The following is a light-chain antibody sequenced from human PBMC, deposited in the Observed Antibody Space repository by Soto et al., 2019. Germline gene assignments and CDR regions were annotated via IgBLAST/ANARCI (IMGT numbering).Light chain of an antibody. CDR2: DVS. J-gene: IGLJ1*01. CDR3: CSYTGSDTRYV. Sequence: QSVLTQPRSVSGSPGQLVIISCTGTSSDVGYYNYVSWYQQYPGKAPKLMIYDVSKRPSGVPDRFSGSKSGNTASLTISGLQAEDEADYYCCSYTGSDTRYVFGTGTKLTVL. V-gene: IGLV2-11*01. CDR1: SSDVGYYNY.